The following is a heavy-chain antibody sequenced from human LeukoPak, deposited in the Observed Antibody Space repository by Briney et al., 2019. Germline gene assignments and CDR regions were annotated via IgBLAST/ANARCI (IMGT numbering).Heavy chain of an antibody. CDR2: ISSDGSNK. V-gene: IGHV3-30*03. CDR3: DPHDSASQF. CDR1: GFTFSRYG. J-gene: IGHJ4*02. Sequence: GRSLRLSCAASGFTFSRYGMHWVRQAPGKGLQWVSFISSDGSNKYYADSVKGRFTISRDDSRNTLYLQANSLRDEDTAVYYCDPHDSASQFWGQGTLVTVSS. D-gene: IGHD6-6*01.